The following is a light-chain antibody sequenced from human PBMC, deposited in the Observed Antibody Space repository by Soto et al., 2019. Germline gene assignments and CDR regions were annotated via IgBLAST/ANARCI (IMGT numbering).Light chain of an antibody. J-gene: IGLJ1*01. Sequence: QSVLTQPASVSGSPGQSITISCTGTSSDVGAYNYVSWYQQYPGKAPQLMIYEVTNRPSGVSNRFSGSKSGNTASLTITGLQAEDEADYYCCSYAGRYTYVFGTGTKVTVL. CDR2: EVT. V-gene: IGLV2-14*01. CDR3: CSYAGRYTYV. CDR1: SSDVGAYNY.